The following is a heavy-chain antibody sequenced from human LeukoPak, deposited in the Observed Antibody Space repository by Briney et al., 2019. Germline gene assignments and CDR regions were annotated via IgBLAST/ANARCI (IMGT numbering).Heavy chain of an antibody. D-gene: IGHD1-1*01. CDR1: GFTVSSNY. CDR3: ARVGTGLSAFDI. V-gene: IGHV3-66*01. Sequence: GGSLRLSCSASGFTVSSNYESWVRQVPGKGLEWVGVIYRDGSAYYADSVKGRFTISRDNSKNTLYLQMNSVRAEDTAVYYCARVGTGLSAFDIWGQGTMVTVSS. J-gene: IGHJ3*02. CDR2: IYRDGSA.